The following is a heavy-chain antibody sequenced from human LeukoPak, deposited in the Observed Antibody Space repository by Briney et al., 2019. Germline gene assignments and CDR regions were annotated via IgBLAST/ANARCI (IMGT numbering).Heavy chain of an antibody. Sequence: ASVKVSCKASRYTFTSYDINWVRQATGQGLEWMGWMNPNSGNTGYAQKFQGRVTMTRNTSISTAYMELSSLRSEDTAVYYCARTDYSYYYYYGMDVWGQGTTVTVSS. CDR3: ARTDYSYYYYYGMDV. CDR2: MNPNSGNT. CDR1: RYTFTSYD. J-gene: IGHJ6*02. D-gene: IGHD4-11*01. V-gene: IGHV1-8*01.